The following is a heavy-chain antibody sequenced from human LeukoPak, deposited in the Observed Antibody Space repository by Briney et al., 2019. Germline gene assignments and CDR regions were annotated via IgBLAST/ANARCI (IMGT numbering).Heavy chain of an antibody. J-gene: IGHJ4*02. CDR3: ARDFFGDDY. CDR2: MNPNSGDT. V-gene: IGHV1-18*01. CDR1: GYTFTSYD. D-gene: IGHD2/OR15-2a*01. Sequence: ASVKVSCKASGYTFTSYDINWVRQATGQGLEWMGWMNPNSGDTNYAQKLQGRVTMTTDTSTSTAYMELRSLRSDDTAVYYCARDFFGDDYWGQGTLVTVSS.